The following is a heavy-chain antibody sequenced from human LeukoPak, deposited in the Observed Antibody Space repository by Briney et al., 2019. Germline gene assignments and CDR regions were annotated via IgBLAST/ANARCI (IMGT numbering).Heavy chain of an antibody. Sequence: SETLSLTCTVSGGSVSSSSYYWGWIRQPPGKGLEWIGSIYYSGSTYYNPSLKSRVTISVDTSKNQFSLKLSPVTAADTAVYYCASGSSFGVITFWFDPWGQGTLVTVSS. J-gene: IGHJ5*02. CDR1: GGSVSSSSYY. V-gene: IGHV4-39*01. CDR3: ASGSSFGVITFWFDP. CDR2: IYYSGST. D-gene: IGHD3-22*01.